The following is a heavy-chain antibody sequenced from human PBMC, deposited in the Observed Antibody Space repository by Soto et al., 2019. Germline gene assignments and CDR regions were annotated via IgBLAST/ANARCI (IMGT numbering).Heavy chain of an antibody. D-gene: IGHD3-22*01. CDR3: ARHGMDYYDSSGYYYSPYYFDY. J-gene: IGHJ4*02. CDR1: GGPISSDDYC. V-gene: IGHV4-30-2*03. Sequence: SENLSLTCAVSGGPISSDDYCWSWIRQKPGKGLEWIGYIYHSGSTYYNPSLKSRVTISVDTSKNQFSLKLSSVTAADTAVYYCARHGMDYYDSSGYYYSPYYFDYWGQGTLVTVSS. CDR2: IYHSGST.